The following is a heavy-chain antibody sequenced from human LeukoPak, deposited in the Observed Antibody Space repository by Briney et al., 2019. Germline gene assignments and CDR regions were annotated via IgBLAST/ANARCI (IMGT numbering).Heavy chain of an antibody. D-gene: IGHD6-6*01. CDR3: AREPPYSSSSVYYYYYMDV. CDR2: INHSGST. J-gene: IGHJ6*03. CDR1: GGSFSGYY. V-gene: IGHV4-34*01. Sequence: SETLSLTCAVYGGSFSGYYWSWIRQPPGEGLEWIGEINHSGSTNYNPSLKSRVTISVDTSKNQFSLKLSSVTAADTAVYYCAREPPYSSSSVYYYYYMDVWGKGTTVTVSS.